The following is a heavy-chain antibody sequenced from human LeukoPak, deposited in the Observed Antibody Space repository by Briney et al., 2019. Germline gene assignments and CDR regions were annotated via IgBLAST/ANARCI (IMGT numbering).Heavy chain of an antibody. CDR3: AREGGGITGTTNRKYYMDV. V-gene: IGHV1-2*02. Sequence: ASVKVSCKASGYTFTGYYMHWVRQAPGQGLEWMGWINPNSGGTNYAQKFQGRVTMTRDTSISTAYMELSRLRSDDTAVYYCAREGGGITGTTNRKYYMDVWGKGTTVTISS. CDR2: INPNSGGT. CDR1: GYTFTGYY. D-gene: IGHD1-20*01. J-gene: IGHJ6*03.